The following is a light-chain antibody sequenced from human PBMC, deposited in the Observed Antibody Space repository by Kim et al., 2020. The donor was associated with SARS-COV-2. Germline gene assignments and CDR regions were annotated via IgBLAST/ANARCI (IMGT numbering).Light chain of an antibody. CDR1: NSDVGGYNY. J-gene: IGLJ2*01. V-gene: IGLV2-14*04. CDR3: SSYTSSSTLV. Sequence: GQSITIYCTGTNSDVGGYNYVSWYQQHPGKAPKRMIYDVSKRPSGVSNRFSGSKSGNTASLTISGPQAEDEADYYCSSYTSSSTLVFGGGTKLTVL. CDR2: DVS.